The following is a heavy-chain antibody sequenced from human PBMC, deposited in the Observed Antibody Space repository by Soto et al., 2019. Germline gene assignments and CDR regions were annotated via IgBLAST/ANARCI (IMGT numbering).Heavy chain of an antibody. V-gene: IGHV4-59*12. Sequence: SETLSPTCTDSGGSISSDYWSWLRLPPGKGLEWIGYIYYSGSTNDNPSLKSRVTISVDTSKKQFSLKLSSVTAADTAVYYCARFYAAGNWFDPWGQGILVTVSS. J-gene: IGHJ5*02. CDR2: IYYSGST. D-gene: IGHD4-17*01. CDR1: GGSISSDY. CDR3: ARFYAAGNWFDP.